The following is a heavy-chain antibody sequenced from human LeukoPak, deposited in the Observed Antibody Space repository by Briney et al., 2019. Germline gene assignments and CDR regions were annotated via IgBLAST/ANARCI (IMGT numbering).Heavy chain of an antibody. CDR3: ARSRAPGAADAFDI. CDR1: GYRFTSYW. CDR2: IYPGDSDT. D-gene: IGHD7-27*01. J-gene: IGHJ3*02. Sequence: GASLKISCKGSGYRFTSYWIGWGRQMPGKGLEWMGIIYPGDSDTRYSPSFQGQVTISADKSINSAYLQWSSLKAPDTAMYYCARSRAPGAADAFDIWGQGTMVTVSS. V-gene: IGHV5-51*01.